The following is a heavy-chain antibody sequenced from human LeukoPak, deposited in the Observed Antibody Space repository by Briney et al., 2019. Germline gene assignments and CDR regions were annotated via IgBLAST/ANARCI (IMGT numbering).Heavy chain of an antibody. J-gene: IGHJ6*02. CDR2: IYSGGNT. Sequence: PGGSLRLSCAASGFTVSNNYMTWVRQAPGKGLEWVSVIYSGGNTYYADSVKGRFTISRDNSKNTLYLEMNSLRAEDTAVYYCTTDPPVYYYDSSGYYYYYGMDVWGQGTTVTVSS. D-gene: IGHD3-22*01. V-gene: IGHV3-66*01. CDR1: GFTVSNNY. CDR3: TTDPPVYYYDSSGYYYYYGMDV.